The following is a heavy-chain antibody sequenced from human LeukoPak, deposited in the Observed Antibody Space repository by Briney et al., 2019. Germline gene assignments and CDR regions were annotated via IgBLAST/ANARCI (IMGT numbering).Heavy chain of an antibody. V-gene: IGHV4-34*01. CDR1: GGSFSGYY. Sequence: PSETLSLTCAVYGGSFSGYYWSWIRQPPGKGLEWIGEINHSGSTNYNPSLKSRVTISVDTSKNQFSLKLSSVTAADTAVYYSASVVAVAGSDYFDYWGQGTLVTVSS. J-gene: IGHJ4*02. CDR2: INHSGST. D-gene: IGHD6-19*01. CDR3: ASVVAVAGSDYFDY.